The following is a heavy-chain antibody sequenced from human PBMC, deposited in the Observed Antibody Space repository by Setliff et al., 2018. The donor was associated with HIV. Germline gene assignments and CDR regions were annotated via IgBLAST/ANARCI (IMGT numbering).Heavy chain of an antibody. Sequence: PSETLSLTCAVYGGSFSGYWSWIRLSPGKGLEWLGEINHSGNTHYDPSLKSRLTISIDTSKKQFSLKLTSVTAADAAIYYCVASSSWSCRLNYWGQGTLVTVSS. V-gene: IGHV4-34*01. CDR2: INHSGNT. J-gene: IGHJ4*02. CDR1: GGSFSGY. CDR3: VASSSWSCRLNY. D-gene: IGHD2-2*01.